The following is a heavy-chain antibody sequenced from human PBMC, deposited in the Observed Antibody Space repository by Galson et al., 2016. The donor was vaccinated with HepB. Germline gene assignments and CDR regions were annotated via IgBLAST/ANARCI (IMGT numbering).Heavy chain of an antibody. D-gene: IGHD4-11*01. CDR1: GFRFSDAY. J-gene: IGHJ4*02. V-gene: IGHV3-11*06. CDR2: ISSGSFDI. CDR3: VRDYSATFHYFDS. Sequence: SLRLSCAASGFRFSDAYMSWIRQTPGRGLGWISSISSGSFDITYAGAVKGRFTVSRDNAKNSLFLQMNSLRAEDTGVYYCVRDYSATFHYFDSWGPGTRVTVSS.